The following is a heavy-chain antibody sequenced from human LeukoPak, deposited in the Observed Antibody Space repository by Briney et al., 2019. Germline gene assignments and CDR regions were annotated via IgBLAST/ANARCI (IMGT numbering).Heavy chain of an antibody. J-gene: IGHJ4*02. CDR2: MNPNSGNT. CDR1: GYTFTNYE. CDR3: ARGASRSFDY. V-gene: IGHV1-8*02. Sequence: ASVKVSCKASGYTFTNYEIHWVRQAPGQGLEWMGWMNPNSGNTAYVQKFQGRVTMTRTTSINTAYMELSGLRSADTAVYYCARGASRSFDYWGQGTLVTVSS.